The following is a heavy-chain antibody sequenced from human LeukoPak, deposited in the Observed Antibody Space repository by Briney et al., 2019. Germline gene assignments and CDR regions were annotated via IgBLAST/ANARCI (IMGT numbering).Heavy chain of an antibody. CDR1: GGSISSGSYY. D-gene: IGHD3-22*01. V-gene: IGHV4-61*02. CDR2: IYTSGST. Sequence: SQTLSLTCTVSGGSISSGSYYWSWIRQPAGKGLEWIGRIYTSGSTNYNPSLKSRVTISVDTSKNQFSLKLSSVTAADTAVYYCAREVLAPDYYDSSGYSYYFDYWGQGTLVTVSS. CDR3: AREVLAPDYYDSSGYSYYFDY. J-gene: IGHJ4*02.